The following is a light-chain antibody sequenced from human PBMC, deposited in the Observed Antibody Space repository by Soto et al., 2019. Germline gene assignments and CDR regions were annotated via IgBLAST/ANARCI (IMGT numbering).Light chain of an antibody. J-gene: IGKJ1*01. Sequence: EIVLTQSPGTLSLSPGERVTLSCRASQSVINNYLAWYQQKPGQAPRLLIYGASTRATGIPDRFSGSGSGTDFTLTISRLEPEDFAVYYCQQYGNSRTFGQGTKVDIK. CDR3: QQYGNSRT. CDR1: QSVINNY. CDR2: GAS. V-gene: IGKV3-20*01.